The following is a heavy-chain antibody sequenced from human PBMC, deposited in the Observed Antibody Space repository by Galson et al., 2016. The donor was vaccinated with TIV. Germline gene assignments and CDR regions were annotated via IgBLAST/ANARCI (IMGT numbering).Heavy chain of an antibody. D-gene: IGHD3-3*01. CDR1: GFIFSTYW. Sequence: SLRLSCAGSGFIFSTYWMHWVRQVPGKGLLWVSYINRDGSNTSYADSVKGRFTISRDNAKNMVYLQMNSLSGEDTAVYYCARMNYDFWSGSNPGWWFDPWGQGTQVTVSS. CDR2: INRDGSNT. CDR3: ARMNYDFWSGSNPGWWFDP. J-gene: IGHJ5*02. V-gene: IGHV3-74*01.